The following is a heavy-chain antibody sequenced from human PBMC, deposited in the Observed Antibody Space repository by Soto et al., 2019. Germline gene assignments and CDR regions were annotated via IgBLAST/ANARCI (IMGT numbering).Heavy chain of an antibody. Sequence: ASLKVSRQASGYTFTGYYMHCGRPAPGQRLEWMGWVNAGNGNTKYSQKFQGRVTITRDTSASTAYMELSSLRSEDTAVYYCARDKRLRYFDWLSRNWFDPWGQGTLVTVSS. D-gene: IGHD3-9*01. J-gene: IGHJ5*02. CDR1: GYTFTGYY. V-gene: IGHV1-3*01. CDR2: VNAGNGNT. CDR3: ARDKRLRYFDWLSRNWFDP.